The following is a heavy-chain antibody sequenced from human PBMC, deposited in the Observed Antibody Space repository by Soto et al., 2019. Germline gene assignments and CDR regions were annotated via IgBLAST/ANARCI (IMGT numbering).Heavy chain of an antibody. CDR2: ISGSGGST. J-gene: IGHJ4*02. CDR1: GFTFSSYA. Sequence: GGSLRLSCAASGFTFSSYAMSWVRQAPGKGLEWVSAISGSGGSTYYADSVKGRFTISRDNSKNTLYLQMNSLRAEDTAVYYCAKGNAYDILTGYYNVGASYYFDYWGQGTLVTVSS. CDR3: AKGNAYDILTGYYNVGASYYFDY. D-gene: IGHD3-9*01. V-gene: IGHV3-23*01.